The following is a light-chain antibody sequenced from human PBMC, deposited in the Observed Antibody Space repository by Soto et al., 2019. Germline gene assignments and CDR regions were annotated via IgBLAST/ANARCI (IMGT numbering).Light chain of an antibody. CDR2: AAS. CDR1: QSISTY. CDR3: QQSYSVSLT. Sequence: DIQMTQSPSSLSASVGDRVTITCRASQSISTYLTWYQQKVGKAPNLLIYAASSLQSGVPSRFSGSGSGTDFTLTISSLQPEDFATYYCQQSYSVSLTFGQGTQVEI. J-gene: IGKJ1*01. V-gene: IGKV1-39*01.